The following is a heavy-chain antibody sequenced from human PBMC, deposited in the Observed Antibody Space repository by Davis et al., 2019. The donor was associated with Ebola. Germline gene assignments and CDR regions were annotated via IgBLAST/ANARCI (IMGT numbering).Heavy chain of an antibody. D-gene: IGHD2-21*01. CDR2: ISGSGGST. J-gene: IGHJ4*02. CDR3: ARARCGGDCRSFDY. Sequence: PGGSLRLSCAASGFTFDDYAMHWVRQAPGKGLEWVSAISGSGGSTYYADSVKGRFTISRDNSKNTLYLQMNSLRAEDTAVYYCARARCGGDCRSFDYWGQGTLVSVSS. CDR1: GFTFDDYA. V-gene: IGHV3-23*01.